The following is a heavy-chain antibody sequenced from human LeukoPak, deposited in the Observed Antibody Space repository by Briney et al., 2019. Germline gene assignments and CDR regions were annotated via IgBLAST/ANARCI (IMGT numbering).Heavy chain of an antibody. J-gene: IGHJ5*02. CDR2: ISSSSSYM. V-gene: IGHV3-21*01. CDR3: ARGSGSYFEGDEWFDP. Sequence: PGGSLRLSCAASGFTFSSYSMNWVRQAPGKGLEWVSSISSSSSYMYYAGSVKGRFTISRDNAKNSLYLQMNSLRAEDTAVYYCARGSGSYFEGDEWFDPWGQGTLVTVSS. CDR1: GFTFSSYS. D-gene: IGHD1-26*01.